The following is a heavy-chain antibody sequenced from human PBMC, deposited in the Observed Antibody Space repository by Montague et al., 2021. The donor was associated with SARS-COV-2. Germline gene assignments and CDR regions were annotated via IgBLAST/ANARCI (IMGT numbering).Heavy chain of an antibody. CDR3: ARDSGSSFDP. CDR2: ISYDGSNK. V-gene: IGHV3-30*04. CDR1: GFTFSSYA. Sequence: SLRLSCAASGFTFSSYAMHWVRQAPGKGLEWVVLISYDGSNKYYADSVKGRFTISRDNSKNTLYLQMNSLRAEDTAVYYCARDSGSSFDPWGQGTPVTVSS. J-gene: IGHJ5*02. D-gene: IGHD1-26*01.